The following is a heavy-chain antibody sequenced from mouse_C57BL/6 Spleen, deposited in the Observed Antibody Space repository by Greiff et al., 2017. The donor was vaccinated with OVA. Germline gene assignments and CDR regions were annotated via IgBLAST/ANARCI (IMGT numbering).Heavy chain of an antibody. CDR2: IWRGGST. V-gene: IGHV2-5*01. CDR3: AKDYYYYDYDGYAMDY. D-gene: IGHD2-4*01. Sequence: VQLQQSGPGLVQPSQSLSITCTVSGFSLTSYGVHWVRQSPGEGLEWLGVIWRGGSTDYNAAFMSRLSITKDNSKSQVFFKMNSLQADDTAIYYCAKDYYYYDYDGYAMDYWGQGTSVTVSS. CDR1: GFSLTSYG. J-gene: IGHJ4*01.